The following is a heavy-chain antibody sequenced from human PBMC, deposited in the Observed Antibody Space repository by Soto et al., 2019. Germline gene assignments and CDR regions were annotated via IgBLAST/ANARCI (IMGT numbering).Heavy chain of an antibody. CDR3: ARAYSGYDLTQVPGAFDI. Sequence: ASVKVSCKASGGTFSSYTISWVRQAPGQGLEWMGRIIPILGIANYAQKFQGRVTITADKSTSTAYMELSSLRSEDTAVYYCARAYSGYDLTQVPGAFDIWGQGTMVTVSS. CDR2: IIPILGIA. D-gene: IGHD5-12*01. J-gene: IGHJ3*02. CDR1: GGTFSSYT. V-gene: IGHV1-69*02.